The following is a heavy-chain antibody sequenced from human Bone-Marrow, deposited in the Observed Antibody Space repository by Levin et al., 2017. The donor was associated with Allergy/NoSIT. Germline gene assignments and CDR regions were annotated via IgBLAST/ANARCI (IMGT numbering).Heavy chain of an antibody. Sequence: GGSLRLSCAASGFTFSTYAMSWVRQAPGKGLEWVSAICCSDGHTYYADSVKGRFTISRDNSKNTLYLQMNSLRADDTAVYYCAECKSGFGITLFGVCLDPWGLGALVTVSS. CDR2: ICCSDGHT. D-gene: IGHD3-3*01. CDR3: AECKSGFGITLFGVCLDP. V-gene: IGHV3-23*01. CDR1: GFTFSTYA. J-gene: IGHJ5*02.